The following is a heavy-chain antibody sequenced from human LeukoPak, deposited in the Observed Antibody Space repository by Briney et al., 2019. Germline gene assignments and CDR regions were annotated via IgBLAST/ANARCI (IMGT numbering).Heavy chain of an antibody. J-gene: IGHJ5*02. V-gene: IGHV4-59*12. D-gene: IGHD2-15*01. CDR1: GGSISSYY. CDR2: IYYSGST. CDR3: AREFVGYCSGGSCYRWFDP. Sequence: PSETLSLTCTVSGGSISSYYWSWIRQPPGKGLEWIGYIYYSGSTNYNPSLKSRVTISVDTSKNQFSLKLSSVTAADTAVYYCAREFVGYCSGGSCYRWFDPWGQGTLVTVSS.